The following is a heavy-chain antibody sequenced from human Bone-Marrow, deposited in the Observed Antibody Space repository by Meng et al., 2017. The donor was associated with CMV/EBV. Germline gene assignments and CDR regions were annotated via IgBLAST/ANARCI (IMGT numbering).Heavy chain of an antibody. CDR2: ISGSGGST. CDR1: GFTFSSYA. J-gene: IGHJ4*02. Sequence: GESLKISCAASGFTFSSYAMSWVRQAPGKGLEWVSAISGSGGSTYYADSVKGRFTISRDNSKNTLYLQMNSLRAEDTAVYYCAKLEYSSSWYLDDWGQGTLVTVSS. V-gene: IGHV3-23*01. D-gene: IGHD6-13*01. CDR3: AKLEYSSSWYLDD.